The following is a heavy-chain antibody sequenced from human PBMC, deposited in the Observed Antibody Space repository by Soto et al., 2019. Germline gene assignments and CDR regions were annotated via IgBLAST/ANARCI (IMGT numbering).Heavy chain of an antibody. CDR1: GGSITGHY. V-gene: IGHV4-59*08. CDR2: IHYSGST. CDR3: ARRRPNSGSYTPDYHNWFDP. Sequence: PSETLSLTCTVSGGSITGHYWSWIRQSPGKGLEWIAYIHYSGSTKYNPSLRSRVTMSLDTSKNQFSLNLGSMTAADTAVYYCARRRPNSGSYTPDYHNWFDPWGQGTLVTVSS. J-gene: IGHJ5*02. D-gene: IGHD1-26*01.